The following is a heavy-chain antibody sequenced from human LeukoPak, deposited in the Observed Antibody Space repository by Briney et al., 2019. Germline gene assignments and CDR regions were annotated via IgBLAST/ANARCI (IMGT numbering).Heavy chain of an antibody. CDR3: ASRAPGNYYYYYMDV. V-gene: IGHV1-2*02. J-gene: IGHJ6*03. Sequence: WASVKVSCKASGYTFTGFYMHWVRQAPGQGLERMGWINPNSGGTNYAQKFQGRVTMTRDTSISTAYMELSRLRSDDTAVYYCASRAPGNYYYYYMDVWGKGTTVTVSS. CDR2: INPNSGGT. CDR1: GYTFTGFY.